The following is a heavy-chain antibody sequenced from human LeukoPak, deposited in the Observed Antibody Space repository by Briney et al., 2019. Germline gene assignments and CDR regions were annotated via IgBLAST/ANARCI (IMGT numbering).Heavy chain of an antibody. CDR3: AKDLGLWFGELFIC. V-gene: IGHV3-30*18. J-gene: IGHJ4*02. Sequence: PGGSLRLSCAASGFTFSSYGMHWVRQAPGKGLEWVAVISYDGSNKYYADSVKGRFTISRDNSKNTLYLQMNSLRAEDTAVYYCAKDLGLWFGELFICWGQGTLVTVSS. CDR1: GFTFSSYG. D-gene: IGHD3-10*01. CDR2: ISYDGSNK.